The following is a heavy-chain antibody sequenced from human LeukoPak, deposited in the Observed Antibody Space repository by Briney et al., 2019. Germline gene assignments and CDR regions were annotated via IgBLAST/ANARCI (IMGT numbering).Heavy chain of an antibody. V-gene: IGHV4-38-2*01. D-gene: IGHD6-19*01. CDR1: GDSIISDYN. CDR2: VYHSGST. CDR3: ARNSSGHSFEY. Sequence: PPETPSLTCAVSGDSIISDYNWGWTRRSPGKGLEWIGSVYHSGSTHYTPSLKGRVTMSVDTSKNQFSLKLNSVTAADTAVYYCARNSSGHSFEYWGQGSLVTVSS. J-gene: IGHJ4*02.